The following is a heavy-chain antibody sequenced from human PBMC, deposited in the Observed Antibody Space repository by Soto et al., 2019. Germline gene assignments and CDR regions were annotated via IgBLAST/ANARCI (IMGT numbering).Heavy chain of an antibody. V-gene: IGHV1-18*01. CDR1: GYTFTSYG. D-gene: IGHD6-19*01. CDR2: ISAYNGNT. Sequence: ASVKVSCKASGYTFTSYGISWVRQAPGQGLEWMGWISAYNGNTNYAQKLQGRVTMTTDTSTSTAYMELRSLRSDDTAVYYCARDNTTRSAVAAPGSYWGQGTLVTVSS. CDR3: ARDNTTRSAVAAPGSY. J-gene: IGHJ4*02.